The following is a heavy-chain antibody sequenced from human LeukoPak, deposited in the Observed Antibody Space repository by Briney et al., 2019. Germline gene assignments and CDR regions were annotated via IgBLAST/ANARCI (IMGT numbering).Heavy chain of an antibody. J-gene: IGHJ5*02. D-gene: IGHD3-10*01. CDR3: ARQRMPGLIGLWFGFDP. Sequence: SETLSLTCTVSGGSINSYYWSWIRQPPGKGLECIGYIHYTGSTNYNPSLKSRVTISVDTSKNQFSLKLSSVTAADTAVYYCARQRMPGLIGLWFGFDPWGQGTLVTVSS. CDR2: IHYTGST. CDR1: GGSINSYY. V-gene: IGHV4-59*08.